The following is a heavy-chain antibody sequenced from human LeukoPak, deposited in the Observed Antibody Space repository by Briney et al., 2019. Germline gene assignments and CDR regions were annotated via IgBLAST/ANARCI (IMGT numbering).Heavy chain of an antibody. V-gene: IGHV4-34*01. CDR2: INHSGST. J-gene: IGHJ1*01. CDR3: ARGGLGYCSGGSCSHEYFQH. D-gene: IGHD2-15*01. CDR1: GGSFSGYY. Sequence: PSETLSLTCAVYGGSFSGYYWSWIRQPPGKGLEWIGEINHSGSTNYNPSLKSRVTISLDTSKNQFSLKLSSVTAADTAVYYRARGGLGYCSGGSCSHEYFQHWDQGTLVTVSS.